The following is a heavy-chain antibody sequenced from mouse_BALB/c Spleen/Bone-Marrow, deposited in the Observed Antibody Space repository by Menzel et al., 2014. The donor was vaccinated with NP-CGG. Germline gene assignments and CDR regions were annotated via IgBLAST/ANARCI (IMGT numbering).Heavy chain of an antibody. D-gene: IGHD2-2*01. Sequence: LVESGAELVKPGAPVKLSCKASGYTFTSYWKNWVKQRPGRGLEWIGRIDPSDSETHYNQKFKDKATLTVDKSSSTAYIQLSSLTSEDSAVYYCARSTGYYWYFDVWGAGTTVTVSS. V-gene: IGHV1-69*02. J-gene: IGHJ1*01. CDR1: GYTFTSYW. CDR2: IDPSDSET. CDR3: ARSTGYYWYFDV.